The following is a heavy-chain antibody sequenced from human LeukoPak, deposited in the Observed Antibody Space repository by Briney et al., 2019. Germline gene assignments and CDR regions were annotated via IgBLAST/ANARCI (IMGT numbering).Heavy chain of an antibody. Sequence: XGWIGAYNGNTNYAQKLQGRVTMTTDTSTSTAYMELRSLRSDDTAVYYCARDRAYSSGWYFYWFDPWGQGTLVTVSS. D-gene: IGHD6-19*01. J-gene: IGHJ5*02. V-gene: IGHV1-18*01. CDR2: IGAYNGNT. CDR3: ARDRAYSSGWYFYWFDP.